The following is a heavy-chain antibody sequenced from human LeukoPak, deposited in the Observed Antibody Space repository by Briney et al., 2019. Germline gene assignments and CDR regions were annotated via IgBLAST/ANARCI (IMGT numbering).Heavy chain of an antibody. CDR2: INTNGGSI. Sequence: GGSLRLSCAASGFTFSRYEMNWVRQAPGKGLEWVSYINTNGGSIYYADSVKGRFTISRDNAKNSLCLQMNSLRAEDTAVYYCARDDLWSPDYWGQGTLVTVSS. V-gene: IGHV3-48*03. CDR1: GFTFSRYE. CDR3: ARDDLWSPDY. D-gene: IGHD3-10*01. J-gene: IGHJ4*02.